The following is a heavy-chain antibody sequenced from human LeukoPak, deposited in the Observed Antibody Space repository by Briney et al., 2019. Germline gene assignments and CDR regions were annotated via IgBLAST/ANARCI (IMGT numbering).Heavy chain of an antibody. Sequence: PSETLSLTCSVSGGSISSYYWSWIRQPPGKGLEWIGYIYYSGSTNYNPSLKSRVTISVDTSKNQISLKLSSVTAADTAVYYCARGVTRNWFDPWGQGTLVTVSS. CDR2: IYYSGST. V-gene: IGHV4-59*01. CDR3: ARGVTRNWFDP. CDR1: GGSISSYY. D-gene: IGHD4-11*01. J-gene: IGHJ5*02.